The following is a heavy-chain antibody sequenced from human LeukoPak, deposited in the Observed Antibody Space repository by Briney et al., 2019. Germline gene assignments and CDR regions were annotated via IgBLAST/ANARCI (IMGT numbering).Heavy chain of an antibody. CDR3: ARESRWGYYYYGMDV. V-gene: IGHV4-34*01. Sequence: SETLSLTCAVYGGSLSGYYWSWIRQPPGKGLEWIGEINHSGSTNYNPSLKSRVTISVDTSKNQFSLKLSSVTAADTAVYYCARESRWGYYYYGMDVWGQGTTVTVSS. J-gene: IGHJ6*02. D-gene: IGHD1-26*01. CDR2: INHSGST. CDR1: GGSLSGYY.